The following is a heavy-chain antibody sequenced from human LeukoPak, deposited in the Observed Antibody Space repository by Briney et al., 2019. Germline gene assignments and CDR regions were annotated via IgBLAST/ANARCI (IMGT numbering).Heavy chain of an antibody. J-gene: IGHJ3*02. Sequence: SETLSLTCTVSGGSISSSSYYWGWIRQPPGKGLEWIGSIYYSGSTYYNPSLKSRVTISVDTSKNQFSLKLSSVTAADTAVYYCARGLAVAFDAFDIWGQGTMVTVSS. V-gene: IGHV4-39*07. CDR2: IYYSGST. CDR1: GGSISSSSYY. D-gene: IGHD6-19*01. CDR3: ARGLAVAFDAFDI.